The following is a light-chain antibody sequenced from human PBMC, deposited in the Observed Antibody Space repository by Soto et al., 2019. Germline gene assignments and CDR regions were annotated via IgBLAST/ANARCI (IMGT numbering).Light chain of an antibody. CDR2: DAS. CDR3: QQYDNLPWT. V-gene: IGKV1-33*01. Sequence: DIQMTQSPSSLSASVGDRVTITCQASQDISNYLNWYQLKPGKAPKLLIYDASNLETGVPSRFSGSGSGTDFTFTISSLQPEDIATYYCQQYDNLPWTFGQGTKVEIK. CDR1: QDISNY. J-gene: IGKJ1*01.